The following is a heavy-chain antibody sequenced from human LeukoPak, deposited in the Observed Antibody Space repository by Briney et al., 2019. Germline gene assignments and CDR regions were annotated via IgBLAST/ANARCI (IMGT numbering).Heavy chain of an antibody. D-gene: IGHD2-15*01. CDR3: ARDAHPRRYCSGGSCQNAFDI. Sequence: ASETLSLTCTVSGGSISSYYWSWIRQPPGKGLEWIGYIYYSGSTNYNPSLKSRVTISVDTSKNQFSLKLSSVTAADTAVYYCARDAHPRRYCSGGSCQNAFDIWGQGTMVTVSS. V-gene: IGHV4-59*01. J-gene: IGHJ3*02. CDR1: GGSISSYY. CDR2: IYYSGST.